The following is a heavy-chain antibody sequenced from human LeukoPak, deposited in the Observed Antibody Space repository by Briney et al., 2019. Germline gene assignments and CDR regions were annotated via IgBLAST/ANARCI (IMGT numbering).Heavy chain of an antibody. D-gene: IGHD2-21*01. Sequence: PGGSLRLSCAASGFTVSSNYMSWVRQAPGKGLEWVSVIYSGGSTYYADSVKGRFTISRDNSKNTLYLQVNSLRAEDTAVYYCAKDTPMYVVVIAWYFDYWGQGTLVTVSS. CDR3: AKDTPMYVVVIAWYFDY. V-gene: IGHV3-66*02. CDR2: IYSGGST. J-gene: IGHJ4*02. CDR1: GFTVSSNY.